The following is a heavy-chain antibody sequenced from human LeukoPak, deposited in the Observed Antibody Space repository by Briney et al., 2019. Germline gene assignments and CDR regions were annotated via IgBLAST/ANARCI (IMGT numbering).Heavy chain of an antibody. CDR3: ARDPPAVASNTYG. D-gene: IGHD6-13*01. CDR1: GFTVRNNY. V-gene: IGHV3-66*01. Sequence: GGSLRLSCAASGFTVRNNYVNWVRQAPGKGLEWVSLIYSDGSTYYADSVRGRFTISRDNSENTLYLQMNSLRVEDTAMYYCARDPPAVASNTYGWGQGTLVTVSS. CDR2: IYSDGST. J-gene: IGHJ4*02.